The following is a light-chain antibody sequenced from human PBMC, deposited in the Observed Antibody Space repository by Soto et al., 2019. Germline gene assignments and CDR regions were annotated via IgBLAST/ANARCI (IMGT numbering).Light chain of an antibody. V-gene: IGKV1-5*03. J-gene: IGKJ3*01. Sequence: DIQMTQSPSTLSASVGDRVTITCRASQTINTWLAWYQQKPGKAPKLQIYRPSNLVSGAPSRFSGRGSGTEFTLTISSLQPDHFSTYYCQQYDTYSGTFGPGTKVDV. CDR2: RPS. CDR3: QQYDTYSGT. CDR1: QTINTW.